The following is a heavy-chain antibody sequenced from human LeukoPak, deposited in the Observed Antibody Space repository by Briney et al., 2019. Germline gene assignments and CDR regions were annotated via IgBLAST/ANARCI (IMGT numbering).Heavy chain of an antibody. Sequence: SETLSLTCTVSVGSISGSYWRWLRQSPGKGLEWIGYIYYNGNTDYNPSLRSRLTMSVDTSKNQFSLKLTSVTAADTALYYCAKGGWSLDIWGQGTMVTVSS. CDR1: VGSISGSY. CDR3: AKGGWSLDI. J-gene: IGHJ3*02. CDR2: IYYNGNT. V-gene: IGHV4-59*03. D-gene: IGHD6-19*01.